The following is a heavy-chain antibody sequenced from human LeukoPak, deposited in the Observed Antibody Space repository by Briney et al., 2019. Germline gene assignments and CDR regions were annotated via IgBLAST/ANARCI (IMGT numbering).Heavy chain of an antibody. V-gene: IGHV4-34*01. CDR2: INHSGST. D-gene: IGHD3-3*01. CDR1: GGSFSGYY. Sequence: PSETLSLTCAVYGGSFSGYYRSWIRQPPGKGLEWIGEINHSGSTNYNPSLKSRVTISVDTSKNQFSLKLSSVTAADTAVYYCARGTDDFWSGYYTQRYYYHYMDVWGKGTTVTVSS. J-gene: IGHJ6*03. CDR3: ARGTDDFWSGYYTQRYYYHYMDV.